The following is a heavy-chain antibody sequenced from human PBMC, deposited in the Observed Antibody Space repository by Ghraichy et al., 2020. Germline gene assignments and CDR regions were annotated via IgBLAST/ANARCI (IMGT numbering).Heavy chain of an antibody. J-gene: IGHJ6*02. D-gene: IGHD6-13*01. V-gene: IGHV4-39*01. CDR3: ARHAAAGTYYYYGMDV. Sequence: SQTLSLTCTVSGGSISSSSYYWGWIRQPPGKGLEWIGSIYYSGSTYYNPSLKSRVTISVDTSKNQFSLKLSSVTAADTAVYYCARHAAAGTYYYYGMDVWGQGTTVTVSS. CDR1: GGSISSSSYY. CDR2: IYYSGST.